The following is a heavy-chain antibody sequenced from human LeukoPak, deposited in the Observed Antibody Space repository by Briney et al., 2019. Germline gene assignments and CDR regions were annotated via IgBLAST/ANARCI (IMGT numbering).Heavy chain of an antibody. CDR1: GFTFSSYG. V-gene: IGHV3-30*18. J-gene: IGHJ4*02. CDR2: VSHDGSVK. Sequence: PGGSLRLSCTASGFTFSSYGMHSVRQAPGKGLERVAVVSHDGSVKYYADSVKGRFTVSRDNSRNMLYLQMSSLRGEDTAVYYCAKSGTKYTSSNFDYWGQGTLVTVSS. CDR3: AKSGTKYTSSNFDY. D-gene: IGHD6-6*01.